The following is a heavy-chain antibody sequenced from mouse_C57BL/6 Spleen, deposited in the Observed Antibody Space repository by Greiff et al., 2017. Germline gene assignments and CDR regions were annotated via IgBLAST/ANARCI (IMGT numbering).Heavy chain of an antibody. Sequence: VKLMESGPGLVAPSQSLSITCTVSGFSLTSYGVHWVRQPPGKGLEWLVVIWSDGNTTYNSSLKSRLSIRKYTSKSQVFLKMNSPQTDDTDMYYCARQTGGYGNYAMDYWGQGTSVTVSS. J-gene: IGHJ4*01. CDR2: IWSDGNT. D-gene: IGHD2-10*02. CDR3: ARQTGGYGNYAMDY. V-gene: IGHV2-6-1*01. CDR1: GFSLTSYG.